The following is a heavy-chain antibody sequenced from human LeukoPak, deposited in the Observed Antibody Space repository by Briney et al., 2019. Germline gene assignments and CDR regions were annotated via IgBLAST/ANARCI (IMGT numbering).Heavy chain of an antibody. V-gene: IGHV4-34*01. J-gene: IGHJ4*02. CDR1: GGSFSGYY. Sequence: SETLSLTCAVYGGSFSGYYWSWIRQPPGKGLEWIGETNHSGSNNYNPSLKSRVTISVDTSKNQFSLKLSSVTAADTAVYYCARGRGIMITFGGVIAPYYFDYWGQGTLVTVSS. CDR2: TNHSGSN. D-gene: IGHD3-16*02. CDR3: ARGRGIMITFGGVIAPYYFDY.